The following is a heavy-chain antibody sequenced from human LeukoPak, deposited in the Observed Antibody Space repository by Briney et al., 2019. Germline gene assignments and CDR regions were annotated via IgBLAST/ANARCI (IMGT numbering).Heavy chain of an antibody. CDR2: IYTSGST. V-gene: IGHV4-61*02. D-gene: IGHD6-13*01. CDR3: ARDGRNRSSPDKYYFDY. J-gene: IGHJ4*02. CDR1: GGSISSGDYY. Sequence: NPSETLSLTCTVSGGSISSGDYYWSWIRQPPGKGLEWIGRIYTSGSTNYNPSLKSRVTISVDTSKNQFSLKLSSVTAADTAVYYCARDGRNRSSPDKYYFDYWGQGTLVTVSS.